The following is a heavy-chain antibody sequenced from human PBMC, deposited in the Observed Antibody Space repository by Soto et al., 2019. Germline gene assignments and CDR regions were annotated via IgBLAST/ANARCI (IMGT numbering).Heavy chain of an antibody. V-gene: IGHV3-21*01. CDR2: IGTTSTYI. CDR1: GLTFGTFT. Sequence: SLRLSCAASGLTFGTFTMSWVRQAPGKGLEWVSSIGTTSTYIYYADSVRGRFTISRDNAKNSLYLQMNSLRAEDTAVYFCARVMCGDCSSYYYYSMDVWGQGTTVTVSS. CDR3: ARVMCGDCSSYYYYSMDV. D-gene: IGHD2-21*02. J-gene: IGHJ6*02.